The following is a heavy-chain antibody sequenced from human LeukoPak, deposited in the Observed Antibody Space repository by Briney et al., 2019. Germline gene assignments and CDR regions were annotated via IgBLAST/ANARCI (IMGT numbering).Heavy chain of an antibody. CDR1: GGSISSSSYY. CDR2: IYYSGST. D-gene: IGHD4-17*01. CDR3: ARDTSVTQEFMDV. V-gene: IGHV4-39*07. J-gene: IGHJ6*03. Sequence: SETLSLACTVSGGSISSSSYYWGWIRQPPGKGLEWIGSIYYSGSTYYNPSLKSRVTISVDTSKNQFSLKLSSVTAADTAVYYCARDTSVTQEFMDVWGKGTTVTVSS.